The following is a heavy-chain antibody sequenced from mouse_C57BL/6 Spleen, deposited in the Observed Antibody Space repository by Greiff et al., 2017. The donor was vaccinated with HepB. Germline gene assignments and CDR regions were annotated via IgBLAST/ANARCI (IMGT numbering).Heavy chain of an antibody. CDR1: GYTFTDYN. CDR3: ARGGGVGVYYAMDY. D-gene: IGHD3-1*01. CDR2: INPNNGGT. J-gene: IGHJ4*01. Sequence: EVQLQQSGPELVKPGASVKIPCKASGYTFTDYNMDWVKQSHGKSLEWIGDINPNNGGTIYNQKFKGKATLTVDKSSSTAYMELRSLTSEDTAVYYWARGGGVGVYYAMDYWGQGTSVTVSS. V-gene: IGHV1-18*01.